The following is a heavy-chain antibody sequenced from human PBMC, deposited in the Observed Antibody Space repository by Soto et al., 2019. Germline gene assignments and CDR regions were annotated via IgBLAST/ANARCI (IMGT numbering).Heavy chain of an antibody. Sequence: ASVKLSCKASGYTFTSYAISWVRQAPGQRLEWMGWINAGNGNTKYSQKFQGRVTITRDTSASTAYMELSSLRSEDTAVYYCARDTEPGIADYYFDYWGQGTLVTVSS. D-gene: IGHD6-13*01. CDR3: ARDTEPGIADYYFDY. J-gene: IGHJ4*02. CDR1: GYTFTSYA. CDR2: INAGNGNT. V-gene: IGHV1-3*01.